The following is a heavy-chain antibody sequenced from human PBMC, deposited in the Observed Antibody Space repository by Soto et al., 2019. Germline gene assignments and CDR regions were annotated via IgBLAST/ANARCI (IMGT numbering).Heavy chain of an antibody. CDR2: ISWDGGST. CDR1: GFTFDDYG. V-gene: IGHV3-43D*04. Sequence: GSLRLSCAASGFTFDDYGMPWVRQAPGRGLEWVSLISWDGGSTYYADSVKGRFTISRDNIKNSLYLQMNSLRAEDTALYYCAKGGGAYGAYYYYGMDVWGQGTTVTVSS. J-gene: IGHJ6*02. CDR3: AKGGGAYGAYYYYGMDV. D-gene: IGHD4-17*01.